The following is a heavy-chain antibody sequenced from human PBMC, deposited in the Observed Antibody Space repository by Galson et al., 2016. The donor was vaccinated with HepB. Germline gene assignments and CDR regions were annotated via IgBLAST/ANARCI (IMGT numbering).Heavy chain of an antibody. CDR2: IDGGGNI. Sequence: SLRLSCAASGFTVSSSYMSWVRQAPGKGLEWVSVIDGGGNIYYSDSVKGRFTISRDSSRNTLFLQMNRMRAKDTVISYFASAYYHYYYYYAMDVWGQGTTVTVSS. J-gene: IGHJ6*02. CDR1: GFTVSSSY. CDR3: ASAYYHYYYYYAMDV. V-gene: IGHV3-53*01. D-gene: IGHD1-26*01.